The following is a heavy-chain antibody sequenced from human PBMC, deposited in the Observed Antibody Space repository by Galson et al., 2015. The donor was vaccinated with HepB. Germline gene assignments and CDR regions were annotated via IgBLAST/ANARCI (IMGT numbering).Heavy chain of an antibody. Sequence: SLRLSCAASGFTVRSYAFHWVRQAPGKGLEWVAVISYDGSNKNYADSVRGRLTISRDNSKNKLSLQMNGLKTDDTAVYYCTREDRLYGSGTILNSYHYYHGMDLWGQGTTVTVSS. D-gene: IGHD3-10*01. V-gene: IGHV3-30*04. CDR3: TREDRLYGSGTILNSYHYYHGMDL. J-gene: IGHJ6*02. CDR1: GFTVRSYA. CDR2: ISYDGSNK.